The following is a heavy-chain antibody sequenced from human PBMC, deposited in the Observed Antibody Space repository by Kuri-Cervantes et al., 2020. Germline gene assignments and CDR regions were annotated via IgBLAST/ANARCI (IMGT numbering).Heavy chain of an antibody. CDR3: ARDKEKSSSGYYGPFDY. CDR1: GFTFSSSA. D-gene: IGHD3-22*01. Sequence: GESLKISCAASGFTFSSSAIHWVRQAPGKGLEWVTVISYDGSNKYYADSVKGRFTISRDNSKNTLYLRMNSLRAEDTAVYYCARDKEKSSSGYYGPFDYWGQGTLVTDSS. CDR2: ISYDGSNK. V-gene: IGHV3-30-3*01. J-gene: IGHJ4*02.